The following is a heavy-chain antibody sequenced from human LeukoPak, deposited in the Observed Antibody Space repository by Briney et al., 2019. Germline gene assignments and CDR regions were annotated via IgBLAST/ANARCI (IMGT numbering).Heavy chain of an antibody. Sequence: SETLSLTCAVSGGPISSNYWWSWIRQSPGKGLEWIGEVFHTGDTNYNPSLQSRVTMSVDKSKNQFSLKLNSVTAADTAVYYCARDGFYYDSSGPFDYWGQGTLVTVSS. CDR1: GGPISSNYW. CDR3: ARDGFYYDSSGPFDY. CDR2: VFHTGDT. D-gene: IGHD3-22*01. J-gene: IGHJ4*02. V-gene: IGHV4-4*02.